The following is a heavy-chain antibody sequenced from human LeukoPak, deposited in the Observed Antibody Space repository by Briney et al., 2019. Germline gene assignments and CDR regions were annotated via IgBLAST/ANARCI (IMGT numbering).Heavy chain of an antibody. CDR1: GFTFSSYG. CDR2: IRYDGSDK. V-gene: IGHV3-30*02. D-gene: IGHD6-13*01. J-gene: IGHJ4*02. CDR3: AKVASLSSSPFDY. Sequence: GGSLRLSCVVSGFTFSSYGMHWVRQAPGKGRDWVAFIRYDGSDKYYADSVKGRFTISRDRSNNTLYLQMNSLRPEDAAVYYCAKVASLSSSPFDYWGQGTLVTVSS.